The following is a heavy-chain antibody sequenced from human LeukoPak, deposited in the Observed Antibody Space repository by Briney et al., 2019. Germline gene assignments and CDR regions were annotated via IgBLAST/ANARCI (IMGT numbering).Heavy chain of an antibody. D-gene: IGHD3-10*01. CDR2: IIPIFGTA. CDR3: APAPITMVRGVITSDAFDI. Sequence: ASVKVSXKASGGTFSSYAISWVRQAPGQGLEWMGRIIPIFGTANYAQKFQGRVTTTTDESTSTAYMELSSLRSEDTAVYYCAPAPITMVRGVITSDAFDIWGQGTMVTVSS. V-gene: IGHV1-69*05. CDR1: GGTFSSYA. J-gene: IGHJ3*02.